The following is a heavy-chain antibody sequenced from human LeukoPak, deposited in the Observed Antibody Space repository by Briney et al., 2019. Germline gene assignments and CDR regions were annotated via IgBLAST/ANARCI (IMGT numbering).Heavy chain of an antibody. CDR1: GASINSYY. D-gene: IGHD3-10*02. CDR2: IYYSGST. J-gene: IGHJ4*02. V-gene: IGHV4-59*01. CDR3: GSNNNTPPLKIGVTISVDTSKNHFSLTLGSVPAGDTPIYYCGRGVMGGAIRPNFFTY. Sequence: SETLSLTCTVSGASINSYYWSWIRQPPGKGLEWIGYIYYSGSTNYNPSLKSRVTISVDTSKNQFSLKLSSVTAADTAMYYCGSNNNTPPLKIGVTISVDTSKNHFSLTLGSVPAGDTPIYYCGRGVMGGAIRPNFFTYGGRGTRVPV.